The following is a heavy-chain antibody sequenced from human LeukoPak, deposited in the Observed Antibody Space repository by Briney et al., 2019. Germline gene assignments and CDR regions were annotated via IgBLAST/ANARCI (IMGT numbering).Heavy chain of an antibody. CDR2: ISGSGTST. CDR3: AKDLEPWIFDY. D-gene: IGHD1-1*01. Sequence: GGSLRLSCAASGFTFNNYAMSWVRQAPGKGLEWVSSISGSGTSTYYADSVKGRFTISRDNFKNTLYLQMKSARADDTAVYYCAKDLEPWIFDYWGQGTLVTVSS. CDR1: GFTFNNYA. V-gene: IGHV3-23*01. J-gene: IGHJ4*02.